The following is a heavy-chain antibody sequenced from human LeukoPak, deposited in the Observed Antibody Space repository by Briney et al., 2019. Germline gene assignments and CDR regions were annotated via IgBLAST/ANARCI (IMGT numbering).Heavy chain of an antibody. Sequence: GASVKVSCKASGYTFTSYDINWVRQATGQGLEWMGWMNPNSGNAGYAQKFQGRVTMTRNTSISTAYMELSSLRSEDTAVYYCAREDIVVVVAGTASYFDYWGQGTLVTVSS. CDR1: GYTFTSYD. CDR2: MNPNSGNA. J-gene: IGHJ4*02. V-gene: IGHV1-8*01. D-gene: IGHD2-15*01. CDR3: AREDIVVVVAGTASYFDY.